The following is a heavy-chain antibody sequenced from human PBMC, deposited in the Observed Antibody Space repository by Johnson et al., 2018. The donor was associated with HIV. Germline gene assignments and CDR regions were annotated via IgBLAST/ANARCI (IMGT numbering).Heavy chain of an antibody. Sequence: VQLVESGGGLIQPGGSLRLSCAASGFTVSSNYMSWVRQAPGKGLDWLTFIPYNGRNTFYADSVKGRFNISRDNSKNTLFLHMSDLRAEDTAVYYCAREGRTGPDTFDIWGQGTMVTVSS. CDR2: IPYNGRNT. V-gene: IGHV3-66*03. CDR1: GFTVSSNY. J-gene: IGHJ3*02. CDR3: AREGRTGPDTFDI.